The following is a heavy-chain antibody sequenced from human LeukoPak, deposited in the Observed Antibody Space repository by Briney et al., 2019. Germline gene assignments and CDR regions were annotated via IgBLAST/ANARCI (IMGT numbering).Heavy chain of an antibody. CDR3: ARRTPTTYDNASGIGQ. J-gene: IGHJ4*02. CDR2: IYYSGST. D-gene: IGHD3-10*01. Sequence: SETLSLTCTVSGGSISSYYWSWIRQPPGKGLEWIGYIYYSGSTNYNPSLKSRVTISVDTAKNQFSLKLTSVTAADTAVYYCARRTPTTYDNASGIGQWGQGTLVTVSS. V-gene: IGHV4-59*12. CDR1: GGSISSYY.